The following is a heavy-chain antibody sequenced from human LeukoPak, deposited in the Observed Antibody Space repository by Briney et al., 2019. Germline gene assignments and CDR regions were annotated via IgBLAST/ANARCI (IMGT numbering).Heavy chain of an antibody. CDR2: INPDGTST. V-gene: IGHV3-74*01. D-gene: IGHD5-18*01. Sequence: GGSLRLSCAASGFTLRSSWMHWVRQAPGKGPVWVSRINPDGTSTTYADSVKGRFTFSRDNAKNTLFLQMNSLRAEDTAVYYCARDRGYTFGHPFDYWGQGTLVTVSS. CDR3: ARDRGYTFGHPFDY. J-gene: IGHJ4*02. CDR1: GFTLRSSW.